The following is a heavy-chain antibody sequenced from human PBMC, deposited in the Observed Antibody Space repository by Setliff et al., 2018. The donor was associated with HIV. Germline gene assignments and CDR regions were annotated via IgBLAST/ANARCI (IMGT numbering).Heavy chain of an antibody. CDR3: VKDAYSTGKPGIS. CDR1: TFSVSEYA. J-gene: IGHJ4*02. CDR2: VSNTGRRT. D-gene: IGHD2-8*02. V-gene: IGHV3-23*05. Sequence: GGSLRLSCAASTFSVSEYAMSWVRQAPGKGLEWVSAVSNTGRRTFYADSVKGRFTISKDNFENVVNLQMNSLRVDDTAVYYCVKDAYSTGKPGISWGQGTQVTVSS.